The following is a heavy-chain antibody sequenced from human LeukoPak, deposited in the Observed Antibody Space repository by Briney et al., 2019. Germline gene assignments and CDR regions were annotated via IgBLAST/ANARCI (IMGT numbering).Heavy chain of an antibody. Sequence: PGGSLRLSCAASGFTFSSSGMHWVRQAPGKGLEWVAVIWCNGGSKYYADSVKGRFTISRDNSKNTLYLQMNSLRVEDTAVYYCARAGGYCSGGSCYRGYSWFDPWGQGTLVTVSS. J-gene: IGHJ5*02. V-gene: IGHV3-33*01. CDR2: IWCNGGSK. D-gene: IGHD2-15*01. CDR3: ARAGGYCSGGSCYRGYSWFDP. CDR1: GFTFSSSG.